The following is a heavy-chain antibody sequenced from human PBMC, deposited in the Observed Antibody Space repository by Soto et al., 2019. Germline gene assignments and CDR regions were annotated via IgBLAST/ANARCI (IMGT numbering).Heavy chain of an antibody. Sequence: QLQLQESGPGLVKPSETLSLTCTVSDGSISSSSYYWGWIRQPPGKGLEWIGSIYYSGSTYYNPSLKSRVTISVDTSKNQFSLKLSSVTAADTAVYYCARHTHYYDSSGLLEDAFDIWGQGTMVTVSS. D-gene: IGHD3-22*01. CDR1: DGSISSSSYY. J-gene: IGHJ3*02. CDR2: IYYSGST. V-gene: IGHV4-39*01. CDR3: ARHTHYYDSSGLLEDAFDI.